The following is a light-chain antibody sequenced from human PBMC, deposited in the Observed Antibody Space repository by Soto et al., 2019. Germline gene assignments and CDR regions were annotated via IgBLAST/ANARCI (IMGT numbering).Light chain of an antibody. V-gene: IGKV4-1*01. J-gene: IGKJ5*01. CDR1: QSVLDRSNNKNY. CDR2: WAS. Sequence: DIVLTQSPYSLSXXLXXIXTXSCKSIQSVLDRSNNKNYLAWYQQKPGQPPKMLIYWASTRESGVPDRFSGSGSGTDFTLTISSLQPEDFASYYCLQSYIAPTFGQGTQLET. CDR3: LQSYIAPT.